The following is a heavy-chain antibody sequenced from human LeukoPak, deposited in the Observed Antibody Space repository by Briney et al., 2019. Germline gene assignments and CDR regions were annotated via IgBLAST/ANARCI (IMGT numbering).Heavy chain of an antibody. V-gene: IGHV4-59*08. CDR1: GGSINSLY. Sequence: SETLSLTCSVSGGSINSLYWSWIRQPPGKGLEWIGYIYYTGSTNYNPSLKSRVTMFVDMSKNQFSLRLSSVTATDTAVYYCARHRAYSSSSPFDYWGQGTLVTVSS. CDR3: ARHRAYSSSSPFDY. J-gene: IGHJ4*02. CDR2: IYYTGST. D-gene: IGHD6-6*01.